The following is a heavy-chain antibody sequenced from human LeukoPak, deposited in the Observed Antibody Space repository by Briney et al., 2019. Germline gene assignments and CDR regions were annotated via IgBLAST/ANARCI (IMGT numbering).Heavy chain of an antibody. Sequence: PSETLSLTCTVSGGSISSYYWSWIRQPPGKGLEWIGYIYYSGSTNYNPSLKSRVTISVDTSKNQFSLKLSSVTAADTAVYYCAMFRGSGFDYWGQGTLVTVSS. CDR3: AMFRGSGFDY. CDR1: GGSISSYY. V-gene: IGHV4-59*08. CDR2: IYYSGST. J-gene: IGHJ4*02. D-gene: IGHD6-19*01.